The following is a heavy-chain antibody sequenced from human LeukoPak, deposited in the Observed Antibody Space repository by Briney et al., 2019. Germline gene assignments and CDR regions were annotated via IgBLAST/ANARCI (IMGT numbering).Heavy chain of an antibody. Sequence: GGSLRLSCAASGFTFSYYTMHWVRQAPGKGLEWVAFISYDGSNKDYADSVKGRFTISRDNSENTLYLQMNSLRAEDTSVYYCAKRGETASYRWLDPWGQGTLVTVSS. D-gene: IGHD1-26*01. CDR3: AKRGETASYRWLDP. J-gene: IGHJ5*02. CDR2: ISYDGSNK. V-gene: IGHV3-30-3*02. CDR1: GFTFSYYT.